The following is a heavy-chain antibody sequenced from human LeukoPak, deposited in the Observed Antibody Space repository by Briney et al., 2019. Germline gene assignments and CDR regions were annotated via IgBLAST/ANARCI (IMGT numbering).Heavy chain of an antibody. CDR2: IYYSGST. CDR3: ARSGELLGDFDY. Sequence: KPSETLSLTCTVSGGSVSSGSYFWSWIRQPPGKGLEWIGYIYYSGSTNYNPSLKSRVTISKDTSKNQFSLKLSSVTAADTAVYYCARSGELLGDFDYWGQGTLVTVSS. J-gene: IGHJ4*02. CDR1: GGSVSSGSYF. V-gene: IGHV4-61*01. D-gene: IGHD1-26*01.